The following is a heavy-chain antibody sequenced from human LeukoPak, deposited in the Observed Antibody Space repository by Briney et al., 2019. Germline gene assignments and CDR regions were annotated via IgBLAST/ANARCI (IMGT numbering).Heavy chain of an antibody. V-gene: IGHV3-30*02. CDR2: TRYDGSNK. CDR3: AKGLRLRYFDWLPSDDAFDI. J-gene: IGHJ3*02. CDR1: GFTFSSYG. D-gene: IGHD3-9*01. Sequence: PGGSLRLSCAASGFTFSSYGMHWVRQAPGKGLEWVAFTRYDGSNKYYADSVEGRFTISRDNSKNTLYLQMNSLRAEDTAVYYCAKGLRLRYFDWLPSDDAFDIWGQGTMVTVSS.